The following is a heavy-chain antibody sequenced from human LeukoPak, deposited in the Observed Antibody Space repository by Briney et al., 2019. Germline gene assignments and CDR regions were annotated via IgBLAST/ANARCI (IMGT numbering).Heavy chain of an antibody. V-gene: IGHV4-39*07. D-gene: IGHD5-18*01. CDR1: GFTFSSYE. CDR2: IYYSGDT. Sequence: GSLRLSCAASGFTFSSYEMNWVRQPPGKGLEWIGSIYYSGDTYYTPSLKSRVTISVDTSKNQFSLKLSSVTAADTAVYYCARDLVDTVMSHLVLFDYWGQGTLVTVSS. CDR3: ARDLVDTVMSHLVLFDY. J-gene: IGHJ4*02.